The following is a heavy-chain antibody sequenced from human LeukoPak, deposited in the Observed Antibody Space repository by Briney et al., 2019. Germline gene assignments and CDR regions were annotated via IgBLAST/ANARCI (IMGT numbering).Heavy chain of an antibody. J-gene: IGHJ4*02. Sequence: QSGGSLRLSCAASGFTFSTYRMNWVRQAPGKGLEWLSYINTDSSTIYYTDSLKGRFTISRDNAKNSLYLQMNSLGDEDTAVYYCARATSTSGATFDYWGQGTLATVSS. CDR1: GFTFSTYR. CDR3: ARATSTSGATFDY. D-gene: IGHD6-19*01. V-gene: IGHV3-48*02. CDR2: INTDSSTI.